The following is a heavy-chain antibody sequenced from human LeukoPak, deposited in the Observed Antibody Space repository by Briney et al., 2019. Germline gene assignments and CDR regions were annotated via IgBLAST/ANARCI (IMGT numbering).Heavy chain of an antibody. V-gene: IGHV3-23*01. CDR1: GFTFSSYA. CDR2: ISGSGGST. D-gene: IGHD3-10*01. CDR3: AKSNAPLWFGELSPFDY. Sequence: RPGGSLRLSCAASGFTFSSYAMSWVRQAPGKGLEWVSAISGSGGSTYYADSVKGRFTISRDNSKNTLYLQTNSLRAEDTAVYYCAKSNAPLWFGELSPFDYWGQGTLVTVSS. J-gene: IGHJ4*02.